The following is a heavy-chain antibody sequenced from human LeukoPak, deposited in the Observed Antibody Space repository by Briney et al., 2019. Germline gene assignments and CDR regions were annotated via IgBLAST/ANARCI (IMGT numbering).Heavy chain of an antibody. CDR2: MNPNSGNT. D-gene: IGHD3-10*01. CDR3: ARRPRGYYYYGMDV. V-gene: IGHV1-8*02. CDR1: GYTFTSYG. Sequence: ASVKVSCKASGYTFTSYGISWVRQATGQGLEWMGWMNPNSGNTGYAQKFQGRVTMTRNTSISTAYMELSSLRSEDTAVYYCARRPRGYYYYGMDVWGQGTTVTVSS. J-gene: IGHJ6*02.